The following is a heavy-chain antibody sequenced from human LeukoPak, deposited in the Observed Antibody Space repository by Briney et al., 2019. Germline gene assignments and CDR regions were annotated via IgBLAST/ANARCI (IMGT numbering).Heavy chain of an antibody. V-gene: IGHV1-3*01. J-gene: IGHJ4*02. D-gene: IGHD3/OR15-3a*01. Sequence: GASVKVSCKASGYTFTSYAMHWVRQAPGQRLEWMGWINAGNGNTKYSQKFQGRVTITRDTSASTAYMELRSLRSDDTAVYYCARADLAWSRNKHEIDYWGQGTLVTVSS. CDR2: INAGNGNT. CDR3: ARADLAWSRNKHEIDY. CDR1: GYTFTSYA.